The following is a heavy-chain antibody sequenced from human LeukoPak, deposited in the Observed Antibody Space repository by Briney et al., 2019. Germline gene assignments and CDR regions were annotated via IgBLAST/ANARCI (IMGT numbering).Heavy chain of an antibody. CDR2: IAISGHTK. CDR1: GFDLHTYE. J-gene: IGHJ5*02. V-gene: IGHV3-48*03. CDR3: ARGDPHADL. Sequence: GGSLRLSCAASGFDLHTYEMNWVRQAPGKGLEWIADIAISGHTKNYADSVKGRFTISRDSARTSLYLQMNSLRVEDTGVYFCARGDPHADLWGQGTLVTVSS.